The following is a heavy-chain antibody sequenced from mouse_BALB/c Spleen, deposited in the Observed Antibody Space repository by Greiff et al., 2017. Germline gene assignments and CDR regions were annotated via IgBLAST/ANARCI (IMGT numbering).Heavy chain of an antibody. CDR2: ISSGSSTI. J-gene: IGHJ4*01. V-gene: IGHV5-17*02. CDR3: ARRRDDYDGGYAMDY. D-gene: IGHD2-4*01. CDR1: GFTFSSFG. Sequence: EVHLVESGGGLVQPGGSRKLSCAASGFTFSSFGMHWVRQAPEKGLEWVAYISSGSSTIYYADTVKGRFTISRDNPKNTLFLQMTSLRSEDTAMYYCARRRDDYDGGYAMDYWGQGTSVTVSS.